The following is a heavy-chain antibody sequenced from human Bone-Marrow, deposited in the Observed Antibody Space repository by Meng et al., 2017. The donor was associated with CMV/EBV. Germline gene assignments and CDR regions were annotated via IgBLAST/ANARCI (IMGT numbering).Heavy chain of an antibody. V-gene: IGHV1-2*02. D-gene: IGHD3-22*01. CDR3: ARGSYYYDSSGAADY. CDR2: INPNSGGT. CDR1: GYTFTGYY. J-gene: IGHJ4*02. Sequence: ASVKVSCKASGYTFTGYYMHWVRQAPGQGLEWMGWINPNSGGTNYAQKFQGMVTMTRDTSISTAYMELSRLRSDDTAVYYCARGSYYYDSSGAADYWGQGTLVTVSS.